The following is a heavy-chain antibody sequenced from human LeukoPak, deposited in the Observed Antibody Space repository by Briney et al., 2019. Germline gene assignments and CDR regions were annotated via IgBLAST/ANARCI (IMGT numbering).Heavy chain of an antibody. V-gene: IGHV3-74*01. J-gene: IGHJ4*02. CDR3: ALGGSVYYYDSSGYYNEGIDY. CDR2: ISSDGSTT. CDR1: GFSFSSCW. Sequence: GGSLRLSCATSGFSFSSCWMHWVRQAPGKGLVWVSRISSDGSTTAYADSVKGRFTISSDNARNSLYLQMNNVRAEDTAVYYCALGGSVYYYDSSGYYNEGIDYWGQGTLVTVSS. D-gene: IGHD3-22*01.